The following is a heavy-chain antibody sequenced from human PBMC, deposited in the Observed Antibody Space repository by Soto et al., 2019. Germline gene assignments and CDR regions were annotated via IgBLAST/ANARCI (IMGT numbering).Heavy chain of an antibody. CDR3: AKVREDVVLLVATDS. J-gene: IGHJ4*02. D-gene: IGHD2-8*01. CDR2: MSYDGGDK. Sequence: GGSLRLSCAASGFDFNNYVLHWVRQAPGKGLEWVAVMSYDGGDKYYADSVKGRFTISRDNSKNTLFLQMNSLRPEDTAVYYCAKVREDVVLLVATDSWGQGTLVTVSS. V-gene: IGHV3-30*18. CDR1: GFDFNNYV.